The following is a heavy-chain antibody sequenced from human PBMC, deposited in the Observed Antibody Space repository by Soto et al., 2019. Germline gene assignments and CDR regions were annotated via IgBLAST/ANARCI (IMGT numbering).Heavy chain of an antibody. CDR2: IYHSGTT. V-gene: IGHV4-30-2*01. J-gene: IGHJ4*02. CDR1: GGSISSGDYS. D-gene: IGHD3-10*01. CDR3: ARGSDEGEADY. Sequence: SETLSLTXAVSGGSISSGDYSWSWIRQPPGKGLEWIGYIYHSGTTYYNPSLKSRVTISVDRSKNQFSLKLSSVTAADTAVYYCARGSDEGEADYWGQGTLVTVSS.